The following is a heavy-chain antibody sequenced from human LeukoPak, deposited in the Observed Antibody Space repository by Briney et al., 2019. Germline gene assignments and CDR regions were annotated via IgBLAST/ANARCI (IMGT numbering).Heavy chain of an antibody. Sequence: PSETLSLTCAVSGGSISSYYWSWIRQPAGKGLEWIGRIYTSGSTNCNPSLKSRVTMSVDTSKNQFSLKLSSVTAADTAVYYCAREGIVVVPAATVEFDPWGQGTLVTVSS. V-gene: IGHV4-4*07. J-gene: IGHJ5*02. CDR2: IYTSGST. D-gene: IGHD2-2*01. CDR1: GGSISSYY. CDR3: AREGIVVVPAATVEFDP.